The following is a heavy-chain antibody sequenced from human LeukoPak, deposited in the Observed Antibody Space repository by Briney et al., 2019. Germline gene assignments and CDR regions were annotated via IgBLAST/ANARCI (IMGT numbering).Heavy chain of an antibody. CDR3: ARGGGYSYPLADY. CDR1: GGSISSSNW. J-gene: IGHJ4*02. Sequence: SETLSLTCTVSGGSISSSNWWSWVRQPPGKGLEWIGEMYHSGSTSYNPSLKSRVTISVDKSKNQFSLKLSSVTAADTAVYYCARGGGYSYPLADYWGQGTLVTVSS. D-gene: IGHD5-18*01. CDR2: MYHSGST. V-gene: IGHV4-4*02.